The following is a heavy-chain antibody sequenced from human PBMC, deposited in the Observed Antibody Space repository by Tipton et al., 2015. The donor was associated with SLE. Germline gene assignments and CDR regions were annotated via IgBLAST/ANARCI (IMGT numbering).Heavy chain of an antibody. D-gene: IGHD2/OR15-2a*01. V-gene: IGHV1-69*01. CDR3: AREKYPVSAQGCAFDI. CDR1: GGTFSSYA. J-gene: IGHJ3*02. CDR2: IIPIFGTR. Sequence: QLVQSGPEVKKPGSSVKVSCKASGGTFSSYAISWVRQAPGQGLEWMGGIIPIFGTRNYAQKFQGRVTVTADESTTTAYMELSSLRSEDTAVYYCAREKYPVSAQGCAFDIWGQGTMVTVSS.